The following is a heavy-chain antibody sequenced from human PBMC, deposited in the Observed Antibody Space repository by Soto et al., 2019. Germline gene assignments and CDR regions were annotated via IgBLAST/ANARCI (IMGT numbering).Heavy chain of an antibody. J-gene: IGHJ3*01. CDR2: IWYDGSNK. D-gene: IGHD4-17*01. V-gene: IGHV3-33*08. CDR1: GFTFSSYG. Sequence: QVQLVESGGGVVQPGRSLRLSCAASGFTFSSYGMHWVRQAPGKGLEWVAVIWYDGSNKYYTDSVKGRFTISRDNSKNTVYLQMNSLRAEDTAVYYCARDFYGDAAPTFLDLWGQGTMVTVSS. CDR3: ARDFYGDAAPTFLDL.